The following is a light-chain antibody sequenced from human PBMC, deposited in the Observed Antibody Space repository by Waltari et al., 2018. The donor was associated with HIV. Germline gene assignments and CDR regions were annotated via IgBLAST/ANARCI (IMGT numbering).Light chain of an antibody. J-gene: IGKJ2*01. CDR3: QQYNNWPPT. V-gene: IGKV3-15*01. CDR2: GAS. Sequence: EIVMTQSPATLSVSPGERATLSCRASQSLSNTNVPWYQQKPGQAPRLRIHGASSRATGIPARFSGSGSGTEFTLTITSLQSGDSALYYCQQYNNWPPTFGQGAKLEIK. CDR1: QSLSNTN.